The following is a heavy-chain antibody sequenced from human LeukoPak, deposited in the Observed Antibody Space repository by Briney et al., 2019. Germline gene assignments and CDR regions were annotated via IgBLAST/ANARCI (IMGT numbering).Heavy chain of an antibody. CDR2: TKQDGSEK. CDR1: GFTFSSYW. J-gene: IGHJ4*02. V-gene: IGHV3-7*01. Sequence: GGSLRLSCAASGFTFSSYWMSWVRQAPGKGLEWVANTKQDGSEKYYVDSVKGRFTISRDNAKNSLYLQMNSLRAEDTAVYYCARGFRSSWYGYYFDYWGQGTLVTVSS. D-gene: IGHD6-13*01. CDR3: ARGFRSSWYGYYFDY.